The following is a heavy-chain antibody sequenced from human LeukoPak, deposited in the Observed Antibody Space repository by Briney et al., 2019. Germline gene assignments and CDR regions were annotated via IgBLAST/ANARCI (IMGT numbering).Heavy chain of an antibody. CDR3: ARSPSRERKWIQLWSPNFDY. V-gene: IGHV1-8*01. Sequence: ASVKVSCTASGYTFTSYDINWVRQATGQELEWMGWMNPNSGNTGYAQKFQGRVTMTRNTSISTAYMELSSLRSEDTAVYYCARSPSRERKWIQLWSPNFDYWGQGTLVTVSS. CDR2: MNPNSGNT. D-gene: IGHD5-18*01. CDR1: GYTFTSYD. J-gene: IGHJ4*02.